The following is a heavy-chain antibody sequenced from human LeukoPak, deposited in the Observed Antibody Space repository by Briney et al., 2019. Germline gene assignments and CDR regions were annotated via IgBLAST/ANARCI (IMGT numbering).Heavy chain of an antibody. CDR1: GFTFSSYW. V-gene: IGHV3-7*03. CDR2: IKTDGSEK. D-gene: IGHD3-9*01. CDR3: ARDYTGYFP. J-gene: IGHJ5*02. Sequence: GGSLRLSCEASGFTFSSYWMSWVRQAPGKGLEWVANIKTDGSEKYYVDSVKGRFTISRDNAKNSLYLQMNSLRAEDTAVYYCARDYTGYFPWGQETLVIVSS.